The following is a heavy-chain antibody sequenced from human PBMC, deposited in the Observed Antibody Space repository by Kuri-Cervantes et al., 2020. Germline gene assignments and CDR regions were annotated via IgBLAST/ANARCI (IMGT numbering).Heavy chain of an antibody. V-gene: IGHV3-66*01. CDR1: GFTFSSYA. D-gene: IGHD2-21*02. Sequence: GESLKISCAASGFTFSSYAMSWVRQAPGKGLEWVGVIYSGGSTYYADSVRGRFTISTDNATTSLYLQMSSLRAEDTAVYYCASPAERSYCGGDACDAFDIWGQGTMVTVSS. CDR3: ASPAERSYCGGDACDAFDI. CDR2: IYSGGST. J-gene: IGHJ3*02.